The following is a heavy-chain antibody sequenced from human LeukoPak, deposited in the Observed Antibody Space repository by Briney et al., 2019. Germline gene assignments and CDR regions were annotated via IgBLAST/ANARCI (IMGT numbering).Heavy chain of an antibody. CDR2: INHSGST. D-gene: IGHD7-27*01. V-gene: IGHV4-34*01. CDR1: GVSFSGYY. Sequence: PSETLSLTCAVYGVSFSGYYWSWIRQPPGKGLEWIGEINHSGSTNYNPSLKSRVTISVDTSKNQFSLKLSSVTAADTAVYYCARRAALGTLDYWGQGTLVTVSS. J-gene: IGHJ4*02. CDR3: ARRAALGTLDY.